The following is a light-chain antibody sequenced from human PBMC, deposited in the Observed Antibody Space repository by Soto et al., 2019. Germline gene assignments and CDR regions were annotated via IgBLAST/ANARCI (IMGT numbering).Light chain of an antibody. Sequence: QSALTQPRSVSGSPGQSVSISCTGTSSDVGRYSYVSWYQQHPSKAPKLMIYDVSERPSGVPDRFSGSKSGNTASLTISGLQAEDEADYYCCSYAGTYTGVFGTGTKVTVL. J-gene: IGLJ1*01. V-gene: IGLV2-11*01. CDR2: DVS. CDR3: CSYAGTYTGV. CDR1: SSDVGRYSY.